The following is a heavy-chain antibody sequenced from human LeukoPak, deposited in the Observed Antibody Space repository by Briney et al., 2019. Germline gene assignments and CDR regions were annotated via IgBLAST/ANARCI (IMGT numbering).Heavy chain of an antibody. D-gene: IGHD3-22*01. CDR1: GFTFNSYW. Sequence: GGPLRLSCAASGFTFNSYWMHWVRQAPGKGLVWVSRVSADGSRSSYADSVKGRFTISRDNAKSTLHLQMNSLRAEDTAVYYCARDFKRANFESSSYVPDYWGQGTLVTVSS. CDR2: VSADGSRS. J-gene: IGHJ4*02. V-gene: IGHV3-74*01. CDR3: ARDFKRANFESSSYVPDY.